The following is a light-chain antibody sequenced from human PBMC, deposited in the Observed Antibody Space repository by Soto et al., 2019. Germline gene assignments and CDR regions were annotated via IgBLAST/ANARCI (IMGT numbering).Light chain of an antibody. J-gene: IGKJ5*01. Sequence: ETVLTHSSATVSLSPSEAATLSCRASQSLSSYLAWYQQKPGQAPRLLIYDTFNRANGIPARFTGSGSGTDFTLTISSLEPEDFAVYYCQQRSNWPITFGQGTRLEVK. V-gene: IGKV3-11*01. CDR2: DTF. CDR3: QQRSNWPIT. CDR1: QSLSSY.